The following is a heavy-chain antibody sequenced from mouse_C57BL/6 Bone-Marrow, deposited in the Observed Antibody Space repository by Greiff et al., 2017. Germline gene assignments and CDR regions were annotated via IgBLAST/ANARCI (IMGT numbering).Heavy chain of an antibody. V-gene: IGHV1-80*01. CDR2: IYPGDGDT. J-gene: IGHJ1*03. CDR1: GYAFSSYW. Sequence: VQLQQSGAELVKPGASVKISCKASGYAFSSYWMNWVKQRPGKGLEWIGQIYPGDGDTNYNGKFKGKATMTADKSSSTAYMQLSSLTSEDSAVYCCARGVLRGRYFDVWGTGTTVTVSS. D-gene: IGHD1-1*01. CDR3: ARGVLRGRYFDV.